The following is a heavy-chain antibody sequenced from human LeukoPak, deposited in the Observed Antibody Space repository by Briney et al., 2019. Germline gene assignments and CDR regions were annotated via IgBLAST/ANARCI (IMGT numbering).Heavy chain of an antibody. CDR2: ISYDGSNK. D-gene: IGHD6-19*01. CDR1: GFTFSGYA. J-gene: IGHJ6*02. CDR3: ARGTPSSSGWFYYGMDV. Sequence: GGSLRLSCAASGFTFSGYAMHWVRQAPGKGLEWVAVISYDGSNKYYADSVKGRFTISRDNSKNTLYLQMNSLRAEDTAVYYCARGTPSSSGWFYYGMDVWGQGTTVTVSS. V-gene: IGHV3-30-3*01.